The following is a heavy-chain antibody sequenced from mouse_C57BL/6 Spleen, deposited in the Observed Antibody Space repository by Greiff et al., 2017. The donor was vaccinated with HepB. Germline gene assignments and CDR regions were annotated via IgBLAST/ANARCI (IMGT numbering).Heavy chain of an antibody. CDR2: IHPNSGST. D-gene: IGHD2-4*01. CDR3: ARKRVYDYDGPFAY. V-gene: IGHV1-64*01. CDR1: GYTFTSYW. Sequence: VQLQQPGAELVKPGASVKLSCKASGYTFTSYWMHWVKQRPGQGLEWIGMIHPNSGSTNYNEKFKSKATLTVDKSSSTAYMQLSSLTSEDSAVYYCARKRVYDYDGPFAYWGQGTLVTVSA. J-gene: IGHJ3*01.